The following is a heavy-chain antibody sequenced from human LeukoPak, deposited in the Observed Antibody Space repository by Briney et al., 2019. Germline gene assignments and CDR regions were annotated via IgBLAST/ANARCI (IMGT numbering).Heavy chain of an antibody. Sequence: PGGSLRLSCAASGFTFSSYSMNWVRQAPGKGLEWVSYISSSSTIYYADSVKGRFTISRDNAKNSLYLQMNSLRAEDTAVYYCARGRLYSSSSNYFDYWGQGTLVTVSS. D-gene: IGHD6-6*01. CDR2: ISSSSTI. CDR3: ARGRLYSSSSNYFDY. V-gene: IGHV3-48*01. J-gene: IGHJ4*02. CDR1: GFTFSSYS.